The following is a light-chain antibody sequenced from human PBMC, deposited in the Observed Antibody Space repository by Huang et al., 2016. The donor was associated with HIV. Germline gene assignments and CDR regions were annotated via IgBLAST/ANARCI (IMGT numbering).Light chain of an antibody. V-gene: IGKV3-15*01. CDR3: QHYDNWAPAT. Sequence: EIVMTQSPVTLSVSPRESTPLSFRASQNVSTNLAWYQHKPGRAPRLLIYGASTRATSVPARFSASGSGTEFTLTVGGLRSDDFAVYYCQHYDNWAPATFGQGTKLEFK. CDR2: GAS. CDR1: QNVSTN. J-gene: IGKJ1*01.